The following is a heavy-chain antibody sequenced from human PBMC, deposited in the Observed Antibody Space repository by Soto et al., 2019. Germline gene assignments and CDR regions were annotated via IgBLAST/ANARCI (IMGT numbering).Heavy chain of an antibody. Sequence: EVRLEESGGGLVKPGGSLRLSCAASGFTVNTFNMNWVRQAPGKGLEWVSSISNYDNTAYADSVKGRFTVSRDNAKNSLFLQMNSLRAEDTAVYYCNLYDALVFDFWGQGAVVTVSS. J-gene: IGHJ4*02. CDR1: GFTVNTFN. CDR3: NLYDALVFDF. V-gene: IGHV3-21*01. CDR2: ISNYDNT. D-gene: IGHD2-8*01.